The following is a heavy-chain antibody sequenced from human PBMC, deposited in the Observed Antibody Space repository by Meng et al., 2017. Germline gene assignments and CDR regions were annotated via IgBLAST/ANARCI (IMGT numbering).Heavy chain of an antibody. V-gene: IGHV1-3*01. CDR3: ARNIDY. J-gene: IGHJ4*02. CDR2: INAGNGNT. CDR1: GYSFNSYA. Sequence: QVHLVESGAECKTPGAAVNVSSKSYGYSFNSYAMHWVRQATGQRLEWMGWINAGNGNTKYSQKFQGRVTITRDPSASTAYMELSSLRSEDTAVYYCARNIDYWGQGTLVTVSS.